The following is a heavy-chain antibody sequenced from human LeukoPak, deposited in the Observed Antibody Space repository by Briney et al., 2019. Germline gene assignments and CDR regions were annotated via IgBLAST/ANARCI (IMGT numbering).Heavy chain of an antibody. Sequence: SETLSLTCTVTGGSISSYFWSWIRQPPGKGLEWIGYVYYSGSTNYNPSLKSRVTISVDTSKKQFSLKLSSATAADTAVYYCARVLDLSKRGLDAFDIWGQGTMVTVSS. CDR2: VYYSGST. D-gene: IGHD3-16*01. J-gene: IGHJ3*02. V-gene: IGHV4-59*01. CDR3: ARVLDLSKRGLDAFDI. CDR1: GGSISSYF.